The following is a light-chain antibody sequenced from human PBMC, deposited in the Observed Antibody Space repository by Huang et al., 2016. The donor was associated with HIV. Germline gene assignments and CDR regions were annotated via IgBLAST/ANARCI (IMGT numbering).Light chain of an antibody. CDR2: EVS. CDR1: QSLLHNDGKTY. J-gene: IGKJ3*01. V-gene: IGKV2D-29*01. Sequence: DIVMTQTPLSLSVTPGQAASISCKSSQSLLHNDGKTYLYWYLQKPGKPPQLLIYEVSKPFSGVPERFSGSGSGTEFTLKSSRVEAEDVGVYYCMQSIQLPLFAFGPGTRVDIK. CDR3: MQSIQLPLFA.